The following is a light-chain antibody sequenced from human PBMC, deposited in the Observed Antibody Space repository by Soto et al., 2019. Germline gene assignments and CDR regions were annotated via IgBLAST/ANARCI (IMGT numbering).Light chain of an antibody. CDR1: SSDVGGYNY. CDR3: SSDAGRNNLV. CDR2: EVS. V-gene: IGLV2-8*01. Sequence: QSALTQPPSASGSPGQSVTISCTGTSSDVGGYNYVSWYQQHPGKAPKLMIYEVSQRPSGVPDRFSGYKSGNTASLTVAVLHAEDEDDYYCSSDAGRNNLVFGGGTKLTVL. J-gene: IGLJ2*01.